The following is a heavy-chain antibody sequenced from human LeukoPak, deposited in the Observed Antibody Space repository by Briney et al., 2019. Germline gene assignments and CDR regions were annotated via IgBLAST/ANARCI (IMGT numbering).Heavy chain of an antibody. D-gene: IGHD6-13*01. J-gene: IGHJ3*02. Sequence: SQTLSLTCTVSGGSVSSGVYYWSWIRQPPGKGLEWIGYIYYSGNTYYNPSLKSRLTISLDTSKNQFSLRLTSATAADTAVYYCARARRFAAAGTTAFDIWGQGTMVTVSS. CDR2: IYYSGNT. CDR1: GGSVSSGVYY. CDR3: ARARRFAAAGTTAFDI. V-gene: IGHV4-30-4*01.